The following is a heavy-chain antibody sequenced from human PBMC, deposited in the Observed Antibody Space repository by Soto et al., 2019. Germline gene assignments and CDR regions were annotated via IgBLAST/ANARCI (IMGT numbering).Heavy chain of an antibody. CDR3: AGQPTAGSYYDLGSYYHYYAMDV. V-gene: IGHV4-30-4*02. J-gene: IGHJ6*02. D-gene: IGHD3-10*01. Sequence: SDTLSLTCSVSGVSISSGDYYWNWIRQPPGKGLEWIGHIYYSGSTYYNSSLKSRVTISLDTSKNQFSLKLSSVTAADTAVYYCAGQPTAGSYYDLGSYYHYYAMDVWGQGTTVT. CDR1: GVSISSGDYY. CDR2: IYYSGST.